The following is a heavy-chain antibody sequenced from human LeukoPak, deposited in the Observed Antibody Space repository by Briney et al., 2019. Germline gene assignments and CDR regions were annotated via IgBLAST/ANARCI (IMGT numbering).Heavy chain of an antibody. Sequence: PSETLSLTCTVSGGSISSYYWSWIRQPPGKGLEWIGYIYYSGSTNYNPSLKSRVTISVDTSKNQFSLKLSSVTAADTAVYYCARYIVATTSFDYWGQGTLVTVSS. CDR2: IYYSGST. V-gene: IGHV4-59*08. J-gene: IGHJ4*02. D-gene: IGHD5-12*01. CDR3: ARYIVATTSFDY. CDR1: GGSISSYY.